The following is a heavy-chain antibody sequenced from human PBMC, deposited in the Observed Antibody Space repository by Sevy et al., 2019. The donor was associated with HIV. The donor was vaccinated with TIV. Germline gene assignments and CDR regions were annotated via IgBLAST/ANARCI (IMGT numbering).Heavy chain of an antibody. CDR3: ARHQPHIVVVTARRNPYFDY. V-gene: IGHV4-39*01. CDR2: IYYSGST. D-gene: IGHD2-21*02. J-gene: IGHJ4*02. Sequence: SETLSLTCTVSGGSISSSSYYWGWIRQPPGKGLEWIGSIYYSGSTYYHPSLKSRVTISVDTSKNQFSLKLSSVTAADTAVYYCARHQPHIVVVTARRNPYFDYWGQGTLVTVSS. CDR1: GGSISSSSYY.